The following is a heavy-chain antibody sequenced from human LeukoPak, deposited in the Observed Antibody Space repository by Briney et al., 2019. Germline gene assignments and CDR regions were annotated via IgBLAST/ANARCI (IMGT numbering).Heavy chain of an antibody. D-gene: IGHD2-2*01. CDR2: IYHSGST. J-gene: IGHJ6*02. Sequence: SETLSLTCAVSGGSISSSNWWSWVRQPPGKGLEWIGEIYHSGSTNYNPSLKSRVTISVDKSKNQFSLKLSSVTAADTAVYYCAREALAYCSSTSCYAVPYDFWSGYLYYYCGMDVWGQGTTVTVSS. CDR3: AREALAYCSSTSCYAVPYDFWSGYLYYYCGMDV. V-gene: IGHV4-4*02. CDR1: GGSISSSNW.